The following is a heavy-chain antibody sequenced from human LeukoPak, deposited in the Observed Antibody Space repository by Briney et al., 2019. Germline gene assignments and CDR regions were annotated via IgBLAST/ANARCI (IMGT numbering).Heavy chain of an antibody. V-gene: IGHV3-23*01. CDR3: AKTRSLDSSSWSHGDY. Sequence: GGSLRLSCAASGFTFSSYAMSWVRQAPGKGLEWVSAISGSGDSTYYGDSVKGRFTISRDNSKNTLYLQMNSLRAEDTAVYYCAKTRSLDSSSWSHGDYWGQGTLVTVSS. J-gene: IGHJ4*02. CDR1: GFTFSSYA. D-gene: IGHD6-13*01. CDR2: ISGSGDST.